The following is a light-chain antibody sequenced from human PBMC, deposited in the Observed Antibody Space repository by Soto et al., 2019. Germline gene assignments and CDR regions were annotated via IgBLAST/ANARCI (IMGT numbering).Light chain of an antibody. Sequence: EIVLTQSPGTLSLSPGERATLSCMASQTLTTRFLAWYQQKPGQAPRLLIYGASSRATGIPDRLSGSGSGTEYTLTISRLEPEDFAVYSCQQHSDLPYTFGQGTTLEIK. CDR2: GAS. J-gene: IGKJ2*01. CDR3: QQHSDLPYT. CDR1: QTLTTRF. V-gene: IGKV3-20*01.